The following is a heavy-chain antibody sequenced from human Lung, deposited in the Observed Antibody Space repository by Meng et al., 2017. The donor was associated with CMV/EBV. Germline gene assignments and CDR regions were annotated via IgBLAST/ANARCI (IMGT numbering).Heavy chain of an antibody. CDR3: ARAPYESNFDP. CDR1: GYTFIAYY. CDR2: INPGTGGT. J-gene: IGHJ5*02. Sequence: SCRASGYTFIAYYISGVRQAPGQGLEWLGWINPGTGGTGCAQKLQGRVTMTRDTSISTVYLELTTLTSDDTAVYFCARAPYESNFDPWGQGTLVTVSS. V-gene: IGHV1-2*02. D-gene: IGHD3-22*01.